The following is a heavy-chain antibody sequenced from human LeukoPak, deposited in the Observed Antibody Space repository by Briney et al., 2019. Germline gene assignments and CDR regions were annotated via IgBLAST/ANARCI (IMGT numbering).Heavy chain of an antibody. J-gene: IGHJ3*02. D-gene: IGHD1-26*01. CDR3: ARGPYSGSYRGAFDI. CDR2: IYYSGST. V-gene: IGHV4-39*01. CDR1: GGSISSSSYY. Sequence: NPSETLSLTCSVSGGSISSSSYYWGWIRQPPGKGLEWIGSIYYSGSTYYNPSLKSRVTISVDTSKNQFSLKLSSVTAADTAVYYCARGPYSGSYRGAFDIWGQGTMVTVSS.